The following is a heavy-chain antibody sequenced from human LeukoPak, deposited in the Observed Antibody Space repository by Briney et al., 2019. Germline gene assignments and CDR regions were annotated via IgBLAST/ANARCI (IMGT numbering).Heavy chain of an antibody. V-gene: IGHV4-31*03. Sequence: PSQTLSLTCTVSGGSISSGGYYWSWIRQHPGKGLEWIGYIYYSGSTHYNPSLKSRVTISVDTSKNQFSLKLSSVTAADTAVYYCARGSDYVWGSYRPNHYFDYWGQGTLVTVSS. D-gene: IGHD3-16*02. CDR1: GGSISSGGYY. CDR3: ARGSDYVWGSYRPNHYFDY. CDR2: IYYSGST. J-gene: IGHJ4*02.